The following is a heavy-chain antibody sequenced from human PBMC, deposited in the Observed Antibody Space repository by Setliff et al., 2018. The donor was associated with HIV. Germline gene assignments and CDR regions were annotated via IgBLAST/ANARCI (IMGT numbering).Heavy chain of an antibody. CDR2: IYYSGTT. J-gene: IGHJ6*02. V-gene: IGHV4-39*02. D-gene: IGHD2-8*01. CDR1: GFSFRNSFYN. CDR3: ARGLGNGVWVYGYYYYGMDV. Sequence: PSQTLSLTCNVSGFSFRNSFYNWGWIRQPPGKGLEWIGTIYYSGTTYYNPSLKSRFTISRDNAKNSLYLQMNSLRAEDTAVYYCARGLGNGVWVYGYYYYGMDVWGQGTTVTVSS.